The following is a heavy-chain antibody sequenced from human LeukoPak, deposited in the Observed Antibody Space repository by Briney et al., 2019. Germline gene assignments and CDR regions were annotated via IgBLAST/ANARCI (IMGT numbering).Heavy chain of an antibody. Sequence: PGRSLRLSCAASGFTFSNYGMHWVRQAPGKGLEGVAVISYDGSNKYYADSVKGRFTISRDNSKNTLYLHMNSLIAEDTAVYYFAKAVMVRRVLSANGFDPWGPGTLVTVSS. J-gene: IGHJ5*02. CDR3: AKAVMVRRVLSANGFDP. D-gene: IGHD3-10*01. CDR1: GFTFSNYG. CDR2: ISYDGSNK. V-gene: IGHV3-30*18.